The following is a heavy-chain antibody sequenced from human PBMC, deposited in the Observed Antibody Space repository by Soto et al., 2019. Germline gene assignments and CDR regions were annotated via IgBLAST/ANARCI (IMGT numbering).Heavy chain of an antibody. J-gene: IGHJ3*02. V-gene: IGHV3-7*01. CDR1: GFTFSSYW. D-gene: IGHD6-13*01. CDR3: ARDKTGAAEGEGGDAFDI. Sequence: GGSLRLSCAASGFTFSSYWMSWVRQAPGKGLEWVANIKQDGSEKYYVDSVKGRFTISRDNAKNSLYLQMNSLRAEDTAVYYCARDKTGAAEGEGGDAFDIWGQGTMVTVSS. CDR2: IKQDGSEK.